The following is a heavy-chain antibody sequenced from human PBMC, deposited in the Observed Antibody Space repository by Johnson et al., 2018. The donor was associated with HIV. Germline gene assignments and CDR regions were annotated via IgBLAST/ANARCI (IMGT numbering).Heavy chain of an antibody. CDR1: GFSFSKYG. CDR2: ISYDGSNK. Sequence: QVQLVESGGGLVQPGGSLRLSCAVSGFSFSKYGMHWVRQAPGKGLEWVAVISYDGSNKYYAASVQGRFPISRDHSKNTLYLQMNSLRAEDTAVYSCAKAREYDSTGHDAFDIWGQGTMVTVSS. CDR3: AKAREYDSTGHDAFDI. V-gene: IGHV3-30*18. D-gene: IGHD3-22*01. J-gene: IGHJ3*02.